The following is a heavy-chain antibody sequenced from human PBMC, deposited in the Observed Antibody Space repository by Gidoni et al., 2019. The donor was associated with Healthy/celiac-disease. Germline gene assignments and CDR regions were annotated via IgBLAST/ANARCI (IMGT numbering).Heavy chain of an antibody. CDR1: GGSISSYY. D-gene: IGHD6-19*01. V-gene: IGHV4-59*01. CDR2: IYYSGST. J-gene: IGHJ6*02. Sequence: QVQLQESGPGQVKPSETLSLTCTVSGGSISSYYWSWIRQPPGKGLEWIGYIYYSGSTNYNPSLKSRVTISVDTSKNQFSLKLSSVTAADTAVYYCARSSGYSSGWYVSPIMCGMDVWGQGTTVTVSS. CDR3: ARSSGYSSGWYVSPIMCGMDV.